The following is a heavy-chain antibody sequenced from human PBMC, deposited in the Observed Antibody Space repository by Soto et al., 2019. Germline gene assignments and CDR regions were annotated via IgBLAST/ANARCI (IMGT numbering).Heavy chain of an antibody. V-gene: IGHV2-5*02. Sequence: QITLRESGPTLVKPTQTLTLTCTFSGFSLSTTGMGVGWIRQPPGKALEWLALIYWDDDKRYSPSLESRLTITKDTYNNQVVLTMTNMGPVDTATYYCAHRSSDYDSRGLGFDSWGHGTLVTVSS. D-gene: IGHD3-22*01. CDR2: IYWDDDK. CDR1: GFSLSTTGMG. CDR3: AHRSSDYDSRGLGFDS. J-gene: IGHJ5*01.